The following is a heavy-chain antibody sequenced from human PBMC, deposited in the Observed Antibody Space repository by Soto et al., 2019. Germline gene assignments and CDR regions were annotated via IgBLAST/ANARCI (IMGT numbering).Heavy chain of an antibody. D-gene: IGHD1-26*01. J-gene: IGHJ4*02. V-gene: IGHV4-34*01. Sequence: SEILSLTCAVYGGCFSRYYSSWLRQPPGKGLEWIGEINHSGSTNYNPSLKSRVTISVDTSKNRFSLKLSSVTAADTAVYYCARVRGSHSPVDYWGQGTLVTVS. CDR1: GGCFSRYY. CDR3: ARVRGSHSPVDY. CDR2: INHSGST.